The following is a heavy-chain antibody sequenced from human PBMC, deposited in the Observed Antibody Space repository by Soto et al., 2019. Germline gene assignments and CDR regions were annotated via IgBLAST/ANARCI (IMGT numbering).Heavy chain of an antibody. V-gene: IGHV4-39*01. CDR1: GGSISSSSNY. Sequence: PSETLSLTCTVSGGSISSSSNYWGWIRQPPGKGLEWIGSIYYTGSTYYNPSLKSRVTSSVDTSKNQFSLKLSSVTAADTAVYYCARLSTDWNDDTRRYNYYMDVRGKGTTVTVSS. D-gene: IGHD1-1*01. CDR3: ARLSTDWNDDTRRYNYYMDV. J-gene: IGHJ6*03. CDR2: IYYTGST.